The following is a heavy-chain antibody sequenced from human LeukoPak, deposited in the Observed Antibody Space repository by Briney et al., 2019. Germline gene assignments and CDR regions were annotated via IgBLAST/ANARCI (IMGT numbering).Heavy chain of an antibody. V-gene: IGHV3-13*01. CDR2: IGTAGDT. D-gene: IGHD3-22*01. J-gene: IGHJ4*02. CDR3: ARGSYYDSSGVFDY. CDR1: GFTFSSYD. Sequence: GGSLRLSCAASGFTFSSYDMHWVRQATGKGLEWVSAIGTAGDTYYPGSVKGRFTISRENAKNSLYLQMNSLRAEDTAVYYCARGSYYDSSGVFDYWGQGTLVTVSS.